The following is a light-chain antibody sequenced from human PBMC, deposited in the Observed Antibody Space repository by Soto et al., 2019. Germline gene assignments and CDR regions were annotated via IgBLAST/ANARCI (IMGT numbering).Light chain of an antibody. CDR3: HQYHNWPWT. V-gene: IGKV3-15*01. CDR2: GAS. J-gene: IGKJ1*01. Sequence: EIVMTQSPATLSVSPGERATLSCRASQSVSSNLACYQQKPGQAPRLLIYGASHRATGIPARVSGSGSGTEFTLTISSLQSEDFAVYYCHQYHNWPWTFGQGTKVDIK. CDR1: QSVSSN.